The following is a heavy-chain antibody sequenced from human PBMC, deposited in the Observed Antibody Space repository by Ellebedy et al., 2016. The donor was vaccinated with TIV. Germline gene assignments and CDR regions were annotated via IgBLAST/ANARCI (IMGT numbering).Heavy chain of an antibody. J-gene: IGHJ4*02. CDR1: GFTFSSYG. V-gene: IGHV3-30*18. CDR2: ISYDGSDK. Sequence: GGSLRLXXAASGFTFSSYGMHWVRQAPGKGLEWVTIISYDGSDKSYADSVQGRFTISRDNSKNTLYLQMNSLRAEDTAVYYCAKDNGIAVAGMSGYFDYWGQGTLVTVSS. CDR3: AKDNGIAVAGMSGYFDY. D-gene: IGHD6-19*01.